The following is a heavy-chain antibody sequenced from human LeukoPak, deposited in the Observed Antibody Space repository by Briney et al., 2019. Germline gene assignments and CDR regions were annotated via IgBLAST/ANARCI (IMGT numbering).Heavy chain of an antibody. CDR3: ARAQGGDPYYYMDV. CDR2: IYYSGST. J-gene: IGHJ6*03. CDR1: GGSISSGDYY. V-gene: IGHV4-30-4*08. Sequence: SETLSLTCTVSGGSISSGDYYWSWIRQPPGKGLEWIGYIYYSGSTYYNPSLKSRVTISVDTSKNQFSLKLSSVTAADTAVYYCARAQGGDPYYYMDVWGKGTTVTVSS. D-gene: IGHD3-16*01.